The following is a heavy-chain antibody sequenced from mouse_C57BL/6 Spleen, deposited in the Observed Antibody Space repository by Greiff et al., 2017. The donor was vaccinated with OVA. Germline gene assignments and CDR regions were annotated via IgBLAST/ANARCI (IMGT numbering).Heavy chain of an antibody. V-gene: IGHV1-55*01. CDR2: IYPGSGST. CDR3: ARGGYYDYDPYAMDY. J-gene: IGHJ4*01. D-gene: IGHD2-4*01. CDR1: GYTFTSYW. Sequence: QVQLKQPGAELVKPGASVKMSCKASGYTFTSYWITWVKQRPGQGLEWIGDIYPGSGSTNYNEKFKSKATLTVDTSSSTAYMQLSSLTSEDSAVYYCARGGYYDYDPYAMDYWGQGTSVTVSS.